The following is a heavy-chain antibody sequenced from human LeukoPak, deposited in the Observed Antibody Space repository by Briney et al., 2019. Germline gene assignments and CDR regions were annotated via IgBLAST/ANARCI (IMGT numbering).Heavy chain of an antibody. V-gene: IGHV3-23*01. CDR3: AKRAAYYFDS. CDR1: GFTFSNYA. J-gene: IGHJ4*02. Sequence: PGGSLRLSCAASGFTFSNYAMTWVRQAPGKGLEWVSDISGSGGSTFYADSVKGRFTISRDNSKNTLYLQMNSLRAEDTAVYYCAKRAAYYFDSWGQGTLVTVSS. CDR2: ISGSGGST.